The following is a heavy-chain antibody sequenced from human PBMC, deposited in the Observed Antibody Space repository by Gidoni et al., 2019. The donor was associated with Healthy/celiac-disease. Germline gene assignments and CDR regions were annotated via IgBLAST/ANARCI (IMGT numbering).Heavy chain of an antibody. D-gene: IGHD3-3*01. CDR2: MNHSGST. CDR1: GGSFSGYY. V-gene: IGHV4-34*01. J-gene: IGHJ5*02. Sequence: QVQLKQWGAGLLKPSETLSVTCAVYGGSFSGYYWSWIRQPPGKGLEWIGEMNHSGSTNYNPSLKSRVTISVDTSKNKFSLKLSSVTAADTAVYYCARARGSGTPNWFDPWGQGTLVTVSS. CDR3: ARARGSGTPNWFDP.